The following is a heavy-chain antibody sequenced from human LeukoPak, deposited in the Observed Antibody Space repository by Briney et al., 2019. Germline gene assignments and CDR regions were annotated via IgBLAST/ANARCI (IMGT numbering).Heavy chain of an antibody. V-gene: IGHV5-10-1*01. CDR1: GFRLTNAW. CDR3: VWNDDSAVSTDCHY. Sequence: GESLKISRMRSGFRLTNAWVSAVRQMPGKGLEWMGRIDPSDSYTNYSPSFQGHVTISADKSISTAYLQWSSLKASDTAMYYCVWNDDSAVSTDCHYWDQGTLVTVSS. J-gene: IGHJ4*02. D-gene: IGHD4-17*01. CDR2: IDPSDSYT.